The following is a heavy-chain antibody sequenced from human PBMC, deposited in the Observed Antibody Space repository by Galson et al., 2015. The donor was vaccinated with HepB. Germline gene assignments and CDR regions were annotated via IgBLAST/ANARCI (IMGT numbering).Heavy chain of an antibody. Sequence: SLRLSCAASGFTFSDYYMNWMRHAPGKGLEWVSYITRRRLFTEYAASVPCRVTISRDNGANSLFLQMNSLRPEDTAVYYCAREGLRHGAIDIWGQGTMGTVSP. D-gene: IGHD3/OR15-3a*01. CDR3: AREGLRHGAIDI. CDR1: GFTFSDYY. J-gene: IGHJ3*02. V-gene: IGHV3-11*06. CDR2: ITRRRLFT.